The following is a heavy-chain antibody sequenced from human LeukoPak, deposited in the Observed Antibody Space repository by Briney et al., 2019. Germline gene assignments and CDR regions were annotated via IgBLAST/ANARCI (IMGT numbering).Heavy chain of an antibody. D-gene: IGHD2-15*01. CDR1: GGSISNYY. CDR2: IYYSGST. Sequence: SETLSLTCTVSGGSISNYYWSWIRQPPGKGLEWIGYIYYSGSTNYNPPLKSRVTISVDTSKNQFSLKLSSVTAADTAVYYCARGYCSGGSCYSYYYYYYYMDVWGKGTTVTVSS. CDR3: ARGYCSGGSCYSYYYYYYYMDV. J-gene: IGHJ6*03. V-gene: IGHV4-59*12.